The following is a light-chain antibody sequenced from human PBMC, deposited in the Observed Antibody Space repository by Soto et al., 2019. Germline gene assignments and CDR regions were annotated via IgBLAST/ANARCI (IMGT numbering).Light chain of an antibody. CDR2: DAY. CDR1: QSVRSY. J-gene: IGKJ2*01. V-gene: IGKV3-11*01. CDR3: QERSIWYT. Sequence: EIVLTQSPATLSLSPGERVTLSRRASQSVRSYLAWYQQKPGQAPRLLIYDAYKRAAGTPARFSGSGSGTDFTLTISSLEPEDFAVYYCQERSIWYTFGQGTKLEIK.